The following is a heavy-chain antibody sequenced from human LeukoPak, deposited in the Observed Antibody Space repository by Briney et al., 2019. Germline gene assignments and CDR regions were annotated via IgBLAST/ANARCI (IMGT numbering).Heavy chain of an antibody. CDR2: ISGSGGST. Sequence: GGSLRLSCAASGFTFSNNALSWVRQAPGKGLGGVSVISGSGGSTYYADSVKGRFTISRDNSKNALYLQMDSLRAGDTAVYYCARGRLRVIDAFDIWGQGTMVTVSS. D-gene: IGHD2-21*01. CDR1: GFTFSNNA. J-gene: IGHJ3*02. V-gene: IGHV3-23*01. CDR3: ARGRLRVIDAFDI.